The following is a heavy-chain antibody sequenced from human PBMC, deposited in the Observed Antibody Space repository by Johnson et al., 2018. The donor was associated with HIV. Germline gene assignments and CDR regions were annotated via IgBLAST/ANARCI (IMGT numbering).Heavy chain of an antibody. J-gene: IGHJ3*02. CDR3: AREPGRQWLVPGTFDI. CDR1: GFTFHEYA. Sequence: VQLVESGGGLVQPGRSLRLACAASGFTFHEYAMHWVRQIPGKGLEWVSGISWIRGSPGYADSVKGRFTISRDNAKNSLYLQMNSLRAEDTAVYYCAREPGRQWLVPGTFDIWGQGTMVTVSS. CDR2: ISWIRGSP. D-gene: IGHD6-19*01. V-gene: IGHV3-9*01.